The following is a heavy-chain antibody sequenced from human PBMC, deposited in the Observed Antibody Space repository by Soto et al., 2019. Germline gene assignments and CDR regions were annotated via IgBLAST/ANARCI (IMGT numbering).Heavy chain of an antibody. Sequence: HPGGSLRLSCADSEFTFSSYAMHWVRQAPGKGLEWVAIISYDGSIKYYADSVKGRFTISRDNSKNTLYLQMNSLRAEDTAVYYCARDLSGYGYDYWGQGTLVTVSS. CDR2: ISYDGSIK. CDR3: ARDLSGYGYDY. J-gene: IGHJ4*02. D-gene: IGHD5-18*01. V-gene: IGHV3-30*04. CDR1: EFTFSSYA.